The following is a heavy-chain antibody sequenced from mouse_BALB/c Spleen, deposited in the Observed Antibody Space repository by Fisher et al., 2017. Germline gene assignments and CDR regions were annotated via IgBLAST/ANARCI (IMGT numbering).Heavy chain of an antibody. J-gene: IGHJ4*01. D-gene: IGHD2-3*01. CDR3: ARMADY. V-gene: IGHV5-4*02. Sequence: RFTISRDNAKNNLYLQMSSLKSEDTAMYYCARMADYWGQGTSVTVSS.